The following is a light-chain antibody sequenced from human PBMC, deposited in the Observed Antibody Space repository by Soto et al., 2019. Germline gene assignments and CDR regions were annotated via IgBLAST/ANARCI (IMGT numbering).Light chain of an antibody. CDR2: GAS. CDR1: QSVSSSY. J-gene: IGKJ3*01. CDR3: QQYGSSLRT. V-gene: IGKV3-20*01. Sequence: EIGLTQSPGTLSLSPGERATLSCRASQSVSSSYLAWYQQKPGQAPRLLIYGASSRATGIPDRFSGSRSGTDFTLTISRLEPEDFAVYYCQQYGSSLRTFGPGTKVDIK.